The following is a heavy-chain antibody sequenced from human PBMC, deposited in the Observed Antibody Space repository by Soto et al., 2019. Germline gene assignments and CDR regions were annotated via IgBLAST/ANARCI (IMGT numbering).Heavy chain of an antibody. D-gene: IGHD2-2*01. CDR2: ISYDGSNK. Sequence: QVQLVESGGGVVQPGRSLSLSCAASGFTFNTYAMHWFRQAPGKGLEWVAVISYDGSNKYYADSVKGRLTISRDNSKNTLYLQMNSLRAEDTAVYYCAKGQHCSSTSCYFYYYGMDVWGQGTTVAVSS. CDR1: GFTFNTYA. V-gene: IGHV3-30*18. CDR3: AKGQHCSSTSCYFYYYGMDV. J-gene: IGHJ6*02.